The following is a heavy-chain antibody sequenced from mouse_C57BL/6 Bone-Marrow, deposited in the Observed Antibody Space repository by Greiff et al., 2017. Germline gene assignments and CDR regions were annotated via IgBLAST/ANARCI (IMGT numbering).Heavy chain of an antibody. D-gene: IGHD1-1*01. CDR1: GFNIKDDY. CDR3: TFYDYGSSSYWYFDV. Sequence: DVKLVESGAELVRPGASVKLSCTASGFNIKDDYMHWVKQRPEQGLEWIGWIDPENGDTEYASKFQGKATITDDTSYNTAYLQLSSLTSKYTAVYYCTFYDYGSSSYWYFDVWGTGTTVTVSS. V-gene: IGHV14-4*01. CDR2: IDPENGDT. J-gene: IGHJ1*03.